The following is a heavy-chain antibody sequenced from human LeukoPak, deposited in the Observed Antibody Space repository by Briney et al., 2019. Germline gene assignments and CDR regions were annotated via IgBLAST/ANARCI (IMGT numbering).Heavy chain of an antibody. V-gene: IGHV4-59*01. CDR3: ASLYSSSSIDAFDI. CDR2: IYYSGST. Sequence: PSETLSLTCTVSGGSISSYYWSWIRQPPGKGLEWIGYIYYSGSTNYNPSLKSRVTISVDTSKNQFSLKLSSVTAADTAVYYCASLYSSSSIDAFDIWGQGTMVTVSS. J-gene: IGHJ3*02. D-gene: IGHD6-6*01. CDR1: GGSISSYY.